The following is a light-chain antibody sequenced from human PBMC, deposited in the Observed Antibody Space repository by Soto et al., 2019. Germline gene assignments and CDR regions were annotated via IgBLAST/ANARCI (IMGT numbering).Light chain of an antibody. Sequence: QSALTHPPSASGSPGQSVTISCTGTSSDVGAYNYVSWYQQHPGKAPKLMIYEVIKRPSGVPDRFSGSKSGNTASLTVSGLQAEDEADYYCTSYAASNNYVFGTGTKLTVL. CDR1: SSDVGAYNY. CDR3: TSYAASNNYV. V-gene: IGLV2-8*01. CDR2: EVI. J-gene: IGLJ1*01.